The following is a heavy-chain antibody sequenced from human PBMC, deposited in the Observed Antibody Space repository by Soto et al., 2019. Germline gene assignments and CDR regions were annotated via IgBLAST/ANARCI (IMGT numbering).Heavy chain of an antibody. CDR2: IKPDSGYA. CDR1: GYTFTSYD. CDR3: ARDGLGRGSGWVDP. Sequence: QVQMVQSGAEVKKPGASVKVSCKASGYTFTSYDISWVRQATGQGPEWMGWIKPDSGYAGYAQKFQGRVTMTRDTATYTTYMELISLTSEDTAVYYCARDGLGRGSGWVDPWGQGTLVTVSS. J-gene: IGHJ5*02. D-gene: IGHD7-27*01. V-gene: IGHV1-8*01.